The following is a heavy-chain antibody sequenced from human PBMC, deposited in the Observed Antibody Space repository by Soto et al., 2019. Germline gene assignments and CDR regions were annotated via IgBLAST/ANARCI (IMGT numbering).Heavy chain of an antibody. CDR2: IIPIFGTA. D-gene: IGHD3-22*01. CDR1: GGTFSSYA. Sequence: QVQLVQSGAEVKKPGSSVKVSCKASGGTFSSYAISWVRQAPGQGLEGMGGIIPIFGTANYAQKFQGRVTITADESTSTAYMELSSLRSVDTAVYYCARGAYYYDSSGYSFDYWGQGTLVTVSS. J-gene: IGHJ4*02. V-gene: IGHV1-69*01. CDR3: ARGAYYYDSSGYSFDY.